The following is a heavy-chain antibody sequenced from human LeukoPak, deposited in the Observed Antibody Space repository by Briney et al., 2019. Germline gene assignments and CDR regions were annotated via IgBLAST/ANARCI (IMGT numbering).Heavy chain of an antibody. D-gene: IGHD3-10*01. Sequence: ASVKVSCKVSGYTLTELCMHWVRQAPGKGLEWVGGFDPEDGETIYAQTFQGRVTMTEDTSTYTAYMELSSLRSEDTAVYYCATSLWFGTPDAVDYWGQGTLVTVSS. CDR2: FDPEDGET. CDR3: ATSLWFGTPDAVDY. J-gene: IGHJ4*02. CDR1: GYTLTELC. V-gene: IGHV1-24*01.